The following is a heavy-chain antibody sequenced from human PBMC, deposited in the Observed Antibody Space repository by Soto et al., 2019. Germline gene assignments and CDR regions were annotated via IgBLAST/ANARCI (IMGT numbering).Heavy chain of an antibody. CDR3: AKDGGYSGYDYLYGMDV. CDR2: ISWNSGSI. CDR1: GFTFDDYA. Sequence: EVQLVESGGGLVQPGRSLRLSCAASGFTFDDYAMHWVRQAPGKGLEWVSGISWNSGSIGYADSVKGRFTISRDNAKNPLYLQMNSLRAEDTALYYCAKDGGYSGYDYLYGMDVWGQGTTVTVSS. J-gene: IGHJ6*02. V-gene: IGHV3-9*01. D-gene: IGHD5-12*01.